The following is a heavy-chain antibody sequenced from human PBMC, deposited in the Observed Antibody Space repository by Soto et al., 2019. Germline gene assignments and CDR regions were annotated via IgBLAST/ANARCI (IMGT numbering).Heavy chain of an antibody. CDR2: IKSKTDGGTT. Sequence: GGSLRLSCAASGFTFSNAWMSWVRQAPGKGLEWVGRIKSKTDGGTTDYAAPVKGRFTISRDDSKNTLYLQMNRLKTEDTAVYYCTTEITTTYYYYYFDYWGQGTLVTVSS. D-gene: IGHD3-10*01. J-gene: IGHJ4*02. CDR3: TTEITTTYYYYYFDY. V-gene: IGHV3-15*01. CDR1: GFTFSNAW.